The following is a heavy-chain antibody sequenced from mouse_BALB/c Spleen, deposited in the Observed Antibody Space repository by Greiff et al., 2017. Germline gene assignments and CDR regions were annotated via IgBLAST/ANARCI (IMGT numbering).Heavy chain of an antibody. CDR1: GYTFTSYW. J-gene: IGHJ2*01. CDR2: IYPGDGDT. CDR3: ARGGGTYFDY. V-gene: IGHV1-87*01. Sequence: VQLQQSGAELARPGASVKLSCKASGYTFTSYWMQWVKQRPGQGLEWIGAIYPGDGDTRYTQKFKGKATLTADKSSSTAYMQLSSLASEDSAVYYCARGGGTYFDYWGQGTTLTVSS. D-gene: IGHD2-14*01.